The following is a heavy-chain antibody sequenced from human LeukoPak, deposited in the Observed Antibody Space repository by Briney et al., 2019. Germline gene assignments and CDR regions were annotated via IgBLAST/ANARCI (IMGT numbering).Heavy chain of an antibody. CDR3: ARGSMSYSYGYAFDI. V-gene: IGHV4-34*01. CDR2: INHSGST. D-gene: IGHD5-18*01. J-gene: IGHJ3*02. Sequence: SETLCLTCAVYGGSFSGYYWSWIRQPPGKGLEWIGEINHSGSTNYNPSLKSRVTISVDTSKNQFSLKLNSVTAADTAVYYCARGSMSYSYGYAFDIWGQATMDTVSS. CDR1: GGSFSGYY.